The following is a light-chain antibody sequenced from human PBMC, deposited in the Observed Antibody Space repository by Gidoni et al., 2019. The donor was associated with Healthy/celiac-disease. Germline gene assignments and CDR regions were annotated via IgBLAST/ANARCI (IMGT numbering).Light chain of an antibody. J-gene: IGKJ1*01. CDR3: QQYYSTWT. CDR1: QSVLYSSNKKNY. V-gene: IGKV4-1*01. CDR2: WAS. Sequence: DLVLNPSPDSLAVSLGEKATSNCKSSQSVLYSSNKKNYLAWYKQKPGQPPKRLIYWASTRESGVPDRFSGSGYGTDFTLTISSLQAEDVAVYYCQQYYSTWTFXXXTKVEIK.